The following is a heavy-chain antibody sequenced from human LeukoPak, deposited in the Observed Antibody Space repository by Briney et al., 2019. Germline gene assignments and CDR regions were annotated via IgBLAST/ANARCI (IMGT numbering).Heavy chain of an antibody. CDR1: GFTFSSYA. CDR2: ISGSGDDT. Sequence: GGSLRLSCAASGFTFSSYAMNWVRQAPGKGLEWVSSISGSGDDTYYADSVKGRFTISRDNAKNSLYLQMNSLRAEDTAVYYCARGRTYYYGSGSYRFFDYWGQGTLVTVSS. D-gene: IGHD3-10*01. CDR3: ARGRTYYYGSGSYRFFDY. V-gene: IGHV3-21*01. J-gene: IGHJ4*02.